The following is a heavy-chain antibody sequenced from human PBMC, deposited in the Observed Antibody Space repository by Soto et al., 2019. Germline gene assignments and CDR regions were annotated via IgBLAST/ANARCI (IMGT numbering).Heavy chain of an antibody. V-gene: IGHV4-34*11. CDR2: IYYSGST. Sequence: PSETLSLTCAVYGGSFSGYYWSWIRQPPGKGLEWIGYIYYSGSTNYNPSLKSRVTISVDTSKNQFSLNLTSVTAADTAVYYCARVYSGSYSDSWGQGTLVTVSS. CDR1: GGSFSGYY. CDR3: ARVYSGSYSDS. D-gene: IGHD1-26*01. J-gene: IGHJ4*02.